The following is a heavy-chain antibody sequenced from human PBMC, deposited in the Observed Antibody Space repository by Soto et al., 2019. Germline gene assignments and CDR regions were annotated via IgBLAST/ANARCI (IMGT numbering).Heavy chain of an antibody. D-gene: IGHD3-3*01. CDR3: AHLSGIRFGVYYYGRDV. J-gene: IGHJ6*02. CDR2: IYWDDDK. V-gene: IGHV2-5*02. CDR1: GFSLSTSGVG. Sequence: QITLKESGPTLVKPTQTLTLTCTFSGFSLSTSGVGVGWIRQPPGKALEWLALIYWDDDKRYSPSLKSRLTISTDTSKNQVVLTMTNMDPVDTATYYCAHLSGIRFGVYYYGRDVWGQGTTVTVSS.